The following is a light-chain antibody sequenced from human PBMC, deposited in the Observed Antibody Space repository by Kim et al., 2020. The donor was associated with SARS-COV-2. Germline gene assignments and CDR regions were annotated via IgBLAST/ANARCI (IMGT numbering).Light chain of an antibody. CDR1: QSISTY. Sequence: DIQMTQSPSSLSASVGDRVTITCRASQSISTYLNWYQQKPGKAPKLLIYAASSLPSGVPSRFSGSGSGTDFTLTISSLQHEDFATYYCQQGYSTFGQGTKLEI. V-gene: IGKV1-39*01. CDR2: AAS. CDR3: QQGYST. J-gene: IGKJ2*01.